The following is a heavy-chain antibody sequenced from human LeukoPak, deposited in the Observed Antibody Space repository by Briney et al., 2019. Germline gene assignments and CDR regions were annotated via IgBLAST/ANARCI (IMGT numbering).Heavy chain of an antibody. Sequence: ASVTVSCKASGYTFTRYGISWVRQAPGQELEWMGWISTYNGKTNYAQKLQGRVTMTTDTSTSTAYMELRSLRSDDTAVYYCARDGAGGYYDILYGMDVWGQGTTVTVSS. CDR2: ISTYNGKT. CDR3: ARDGAGGYYDILYGMDV. D-gene: IGHD3-9*01. CDR1: GYTFTRYG. V-gene: IGHV1-18*01. J-gene: IGHJ6*02.